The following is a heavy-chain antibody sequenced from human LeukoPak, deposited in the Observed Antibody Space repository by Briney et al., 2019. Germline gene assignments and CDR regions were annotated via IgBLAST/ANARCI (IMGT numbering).Heavy chain of an antibody. CDR3: ARHDTAYDGFDI. Sequence: SEALSLTCTVSGGSISSYYWSWIRQPPGKGLEWIGYIYYSGSTMYNSSLKSRVTISVGTSKNQFSLKLSSVTAADTAVYYCARHDTAYDGFDIWGQGTMVTVSS. J-gene: IGHJ3*02. D-gene: IGHD5-18*01. V-gene: IGHV4-59*08. CDR1: GGSISSYY. CDR2: IYYSGST.